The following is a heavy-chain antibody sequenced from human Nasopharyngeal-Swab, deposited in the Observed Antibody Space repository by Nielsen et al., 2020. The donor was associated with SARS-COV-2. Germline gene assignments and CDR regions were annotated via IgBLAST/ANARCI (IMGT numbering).Heavy chain of an antibody. CDR3: ARHSSGWSFDY. CDR2: INHSGST. CDR1: GGSFSGYY. Sequence: SQTLSLTCAVYGGSFSGYYWSWIRQPPGKGLEWIGEINHSGSTNYNPSLKSRVTISVDTSKNQFSLKLSSVTAADTALYYCARHSSGWSFDYWDHGTLVTVSS. D-gene: IGHD6-19*01. V-gene: IGHV4-34*01. J-gene: IGHJ4*01.